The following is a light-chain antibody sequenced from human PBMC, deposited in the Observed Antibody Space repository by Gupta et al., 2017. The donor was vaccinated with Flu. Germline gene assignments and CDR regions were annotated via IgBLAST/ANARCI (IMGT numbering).Light chain of an antibody. CDR3: QAWDTTTGG. V-gene: IGLV3-1*01. CDR2: QDN. CDR1: KLGNKF. J-gene: IGLJ2*01. Sequence: TCSGDKLGNKFASWYQQKPGQSPVLVIHQDNKRPSGIPERFSGSNSGNTATLTISGTQSMDEADYYCQAWDTTTGGFGGGTKLTVL.